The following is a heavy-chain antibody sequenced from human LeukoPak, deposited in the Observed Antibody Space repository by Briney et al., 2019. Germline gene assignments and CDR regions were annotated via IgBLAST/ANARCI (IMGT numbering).Heavy chain of an antibody. CDR3: ASTYYYDSSGYYFDY. CDR1: GYIFTSYW. CDR2: IYPGDSDT. D-gene: IGHD3-22*01. Sequence: GESLKISCKGAGYIFTSYWIGWVRQMPGKGLEWMGIIYPGDSDTRYSPSFQGQVTISADKSISTAYLQWSSLKASDTAMYYCASTYYYDSSGYYFDYWGQGTLVTVSS. V-gene: IGHV5-51*01. J-gene: IGHJ4*02.